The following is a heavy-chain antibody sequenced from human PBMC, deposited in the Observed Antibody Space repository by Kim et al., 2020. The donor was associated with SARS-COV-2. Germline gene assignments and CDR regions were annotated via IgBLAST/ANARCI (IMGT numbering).Heavy chain of an antibody. CDR2: IDPSDSYT. D-gene: IGHD6-19*01. J-gene: IGHJ4*02. V-gene: IGHV5-10-1*01. CDR1: GYSFTSYW. CDR3: ARREVAGTNPSSLGFTDY. Sequence: GESLKISCKGSGYSFTSYWISWVRQMPGKGLEWMGRIDPSDSYTNYSPSFQGHVTISADKSISTAYLQWSSLKASDTAMYYCARREVAGTNPSSLGFTDYWGQGTLVTVSS.